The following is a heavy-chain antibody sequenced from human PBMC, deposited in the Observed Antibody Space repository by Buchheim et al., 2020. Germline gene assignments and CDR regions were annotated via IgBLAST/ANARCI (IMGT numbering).Heavy chain of an antibody. CDR1: GCSISSYY. J-gene: IGHJ6*02. CDR3: ARDSGGGGSHRIMDV. Sequence: QVQLQESGPGLVKPSETLSLTSTVSGCSISSYYWSWIRQPPGKGLEWIGYIYYSGSTNYNPSLKSRVTISVDTSKNQFSLELSSVTAADTAVYYCARDSGGGGSHRIMDVWGQGTT. CDR2: IYYSGST. D-gene: IGHD3-10*01. V-gene: IGHV4-59*01.